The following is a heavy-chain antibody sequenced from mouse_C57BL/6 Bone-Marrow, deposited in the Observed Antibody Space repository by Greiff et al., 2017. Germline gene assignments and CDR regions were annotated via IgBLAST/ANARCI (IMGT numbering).Heavy chain of an antibody. J-gene: IGHJ3*01. CDR2: IWSGGST. CDR3: ARRDYYGSSPFAY. V-gene: IGHV2-2*01. D-gene: IGHD1-1*01. CDR1: VFSLTSYG. Sequence: VQVVESGPGLVQPSQSLSITCTVSVFSLTSYGVHWVRQSPGKGLEWLGVIWSGGSTDYNAAFISRLSISKDNSKSQVFFKMNSLQADDTAIYYCARRDYYGSSPFAYWGQGTLVTVSA.